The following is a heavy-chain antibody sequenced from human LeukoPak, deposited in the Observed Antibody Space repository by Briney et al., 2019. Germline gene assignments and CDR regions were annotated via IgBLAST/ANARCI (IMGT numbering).Heavy chain of an antibody. Sequence: GESLKISCKGSGYSFTSYWIGWVGQMPGKGLEWMGITYPGDSDTRYSPSFQGQVTISADKSISTAYLQWSSLKASDTAMYYCASPDYYDSSGYSPGVGYWGQGTLVTVSS. CDR3: ASPDYYDSSGYSPGVGY. CDR2: TYPGDSDT. D-gene: IGHD3-22*01. CDR1: GYSFTSYW. J-gene: IGHJ4*02. V-gene: IGHV5-51*01.